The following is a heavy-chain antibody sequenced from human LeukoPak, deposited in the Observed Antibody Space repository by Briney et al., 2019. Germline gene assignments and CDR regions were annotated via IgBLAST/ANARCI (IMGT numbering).Heavy chain of an antibody. D-gene: IGHD3-3*01. CDR1: GGTFSSYA. V-gene: IGHV1-18*01. CDR3: ARGATYYDFWSGYPRDAYYMDV. J-gene: IGHJ6*03. Sequence: GSSVKVSCKASGGTFSSYAISWVRQAPGQGLEWMGWISAYNGNTNYAQKLQGRVTMTTDTSTSTAYMELRSLRSDDTAVYYCARGATYYDFWSGYPRDAYYMDVWGKGTTVTVSS. CDR2: ISAYNGNT.